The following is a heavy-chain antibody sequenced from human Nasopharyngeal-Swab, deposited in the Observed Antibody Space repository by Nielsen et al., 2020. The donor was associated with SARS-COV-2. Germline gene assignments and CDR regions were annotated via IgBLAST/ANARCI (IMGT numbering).Heavy chain of an antibody. D-gene: IGHD2-15*01. CDR3: AKDGVLGIWGYFDF. J-gene: IGHJ4*02. V-gene: IGHV3-21*01. CDR1: GFFFRSYT. Sequence: GGSLRLSCAASGFFFRSYTMNWVRQAPGKGLEWVSTISFNGIHIYYADSVKGRFTISRDNARNSVFLQMNSLRAEDTAVYYCAKDGVLGIWGYFDFGGQGTMVTVSS. CDR2: ISFNGIHI.